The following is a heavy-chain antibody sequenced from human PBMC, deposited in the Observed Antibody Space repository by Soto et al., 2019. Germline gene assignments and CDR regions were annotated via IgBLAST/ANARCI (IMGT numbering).Heavy chain of an antibody. J-gene: IGHJ4*02. V-gene: IGHV3-23*01. CDR1: GFTFSSYA. CDR3: AKDGSRGYYDILTGSPF. D-gene: IGHD3-9*01. Sequence: GGSLRLSCAASGFTFSSYAMNWVRQAPGKGLEWVLGIIVSGGSAYYADSVKGRFTISRDISKNTLYLQMNSLRAEDTAVFYCAKDGSRGYYDILTGSPFWGQGTLVTVSS. CDR2: IIVSGGSA.